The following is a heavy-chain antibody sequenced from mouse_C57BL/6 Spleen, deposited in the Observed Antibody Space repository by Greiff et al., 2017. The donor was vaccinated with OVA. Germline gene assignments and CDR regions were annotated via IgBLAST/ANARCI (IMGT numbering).Heavy chain of an antibody. CDR1: GFTFSDYG. CDR2: ISSGSSNI. D-gene: IGHD1-1*01. J-gene: IGHJ2*01. CDR3: ARNHYGSSIFDY. Sequence: EVKLMESGGGLVKPGGSLKLSCAASGFTFSDYGMHWVRQAPEKGLEWVAYISSGSSNIYYADTVKGRFTLSRDNAKNTLFLQMTRLRSEDTAMYYCARNHYGSSIFDYWGQGTTLTVSS. V-gene: IGHV5-17*01.